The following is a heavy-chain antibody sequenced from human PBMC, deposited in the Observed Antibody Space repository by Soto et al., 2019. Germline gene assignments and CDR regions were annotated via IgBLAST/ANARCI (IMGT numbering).Heavy chain of an antibody. J-gene: IGHJ6*02. CDR1: GFTFSSYG. Sequence: QVQLVESGGGVVQPGRSLRLSCAASGFTFSSYGMHWVRQAPGKGLEWVAVISYDGSNKYYADSVKGRFTISRDNSKNTLYLQMNSLRAEDKAVYYCAKTQRSRAERSWFDMGYYYGMDVWGQGTTVTVSS. V-gene: IGHV3-30*18. CDR3: AKTQRSRAERSWFDMGYYYGMDV. CDR2: ISYDGSNK. D-gene: IGHD6-13*01.